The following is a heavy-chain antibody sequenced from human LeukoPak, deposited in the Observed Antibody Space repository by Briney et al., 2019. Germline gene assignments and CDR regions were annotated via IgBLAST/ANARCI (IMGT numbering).Heavy chain of an antibody. CDR2: IFPCDSET. CDR3: ARLPNYDLLYYMDV. J-gene: IGHJ6*03. V-gene: IGHV5-51*01. Sequence: GESLKISCKGSGYSFTTHWIGWVRQLPGKGLEWMGLIFPCDSETIYSPSLQGQVTISADKSINTAYLRWSSLKASDTAMYYCARLPNYDLLYYMDVWGKGTTVTVSS. D-gene: IGHD3-3*01. CDR1: GYSFTTHW.